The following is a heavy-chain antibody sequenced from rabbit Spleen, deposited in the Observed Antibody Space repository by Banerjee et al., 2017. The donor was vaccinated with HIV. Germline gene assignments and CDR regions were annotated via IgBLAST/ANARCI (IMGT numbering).Heavy chain of an antibody. CDR1: GFSFSNKAV. CDR2: IYGGSGDNN. J-gene: IGHJ4*01. V-gene: IGHV1S45*01. Sequence: QQRLVESGGGLVKPGASLTLTCKASGFSFSNKAVMCWVRQAPGKGLEWIGCIYGGSGDNNYYASWAKGRFTISKTSSTAVTLQMTSLTAADTATYFCAREYVNTFNLWGPGTLVTVS. D-gene: IGHD1-1*01. CDR3: AREYVNTFNL.